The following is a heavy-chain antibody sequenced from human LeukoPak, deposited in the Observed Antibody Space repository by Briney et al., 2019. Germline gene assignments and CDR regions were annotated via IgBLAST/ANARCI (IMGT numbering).Heavy chain of an antibody. V-gene: IGHV1-8*03. J-gene: IGHJ3*02. D-gene: IGHD3-22*01. CDR1: GYTFTSYD. CDR2: MNPNSGNT. CDR3: ARSRYYDSSGYYGNAFDI. Sequence: ASVKVSCKASGYTFTSYDINWVRQATGQGLEWMGWMNPNSGNTGYAQKFQGRVTITRNTSISAAYMELSSLRSEDTAVYYCARSRYYDSSGYYGNAFDIWGQGTMVTVSS.